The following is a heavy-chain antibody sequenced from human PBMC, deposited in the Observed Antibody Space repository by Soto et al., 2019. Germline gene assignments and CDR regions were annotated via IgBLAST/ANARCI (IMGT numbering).Heavy chain of an antibody. D-gene: IGHD1-1*01. CDR3: TMSPTGTAWYFDL. Sequence: SLRLSCTASGFTFGVYAMSWFRQAPGKGLEWVGFIRSKAYGGTTEYAASVKGRFTISRDDSKSIAYLQMNSLKTEDTAVYYCTMSPTGTAWYFDLWGRGTLVTVS. CDR1: GFTFGVYA. J-gene: IGHJ2*01. V-gene: IGHV3-49*03. CDR2: IRSKAYGGTT.